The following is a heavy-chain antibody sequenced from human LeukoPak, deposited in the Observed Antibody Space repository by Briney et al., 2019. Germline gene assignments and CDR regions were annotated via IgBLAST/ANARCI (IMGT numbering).Heavy chain of an antibody. CDR1: GGSICSYY. D-gene: IGHD3-9*01. CDR3: ASYDILTGSWGAFDY. J-gene: IGHJ4*02. CDR2: IYYSGST. V-gene: IGHV4-59*01. Sequence: SETLSLTCTVSGGSICSYYWSWIRQPPGKGLEWIGYIYYSGSTNYNPSLKSRVTISVDTSKNQFSLKLSSVTAADTAVYYCASYDILTGSWGAFDYWGQGTLVTVSS.